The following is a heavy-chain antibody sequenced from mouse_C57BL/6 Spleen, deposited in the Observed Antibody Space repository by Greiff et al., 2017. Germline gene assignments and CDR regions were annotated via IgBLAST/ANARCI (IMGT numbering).Heavy chain of an antibody. CDR3: ARRALRRGYFDY. Sequence: EVQVVESGPGMVKPSQSLSLTCTVTGYSITSGYDWHWIRHFPGNKLEWMGYISYSGSTNYNPSLKSRISITHDTSKNHFFLKLNSVTTEDTATYYCARRALRRGYFDYWGQGTTLTVSS. J-gene: IGHJ2*01. CDR1: GYSITSGYD. CDR2: ISYSGST. D-gene: IGHD2-12*01. V-gene: IGHV3-1*01.